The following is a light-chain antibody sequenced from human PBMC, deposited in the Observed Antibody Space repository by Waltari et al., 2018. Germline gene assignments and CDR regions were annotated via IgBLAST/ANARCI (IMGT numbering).Light chain of an antibody. CDR3: QQYSSFST. Sequence: DIQMTQSPSTLSASVGDRVTISCRASQSVGTWLAWYQQKPGKAPKLLIYMASSLESGVPSRFSVSGSGTDFTLTISSLQPDDFATYSCQQYSSFSTFGQGTKV. V-gene: IGKV1-5*03. CDR1: QSVGTW. CDR2: MAS. J-gene: IGKJ2*01.